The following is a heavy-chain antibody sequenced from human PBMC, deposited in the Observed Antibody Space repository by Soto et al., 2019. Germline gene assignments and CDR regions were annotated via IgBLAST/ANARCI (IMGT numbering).Heavy chain of an antibody. CDR1: GGSFSGYY. D-gene: IGHD6-6*01. V-gene: IGHV4-34*01. Sequence: PSETLSLTCAVYGGSFSGYYWSWIRQPPGKGLEWIGEINHSGSTNYNPSLKSRVTISVDKSKNQFSLRVSSLTTEVTAVYYCAREHGYSSSSADYYYYGMDVWGQGTTVTVS. CDR2: INHSGST. CDR3: AREHGYSSSSADYYYYGMDV. J-gene: IGHJ6*02.